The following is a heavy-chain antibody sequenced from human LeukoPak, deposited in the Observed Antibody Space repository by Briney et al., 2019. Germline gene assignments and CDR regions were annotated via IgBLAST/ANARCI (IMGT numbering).Heavy chain of an antibody. J-gene: IGHJ5*02. CDR2: IYSSSDYI. Sequence: GGSLRLSCAGSGFIFSDFYMSWIRQAPGKGLEWVSLIYSSSDYIYYADSVKGRFTISRDNAKNSLYLQMNSLRAEDAAVYYCARSQWNPGKTTQTTWGQGTLVTVSS. D-gene: IGHD1-1*01. CDR3: ARSQWNPGKTTQTT. CDR1: GFIFSDFY. V-gene: IGHV3-11*01.